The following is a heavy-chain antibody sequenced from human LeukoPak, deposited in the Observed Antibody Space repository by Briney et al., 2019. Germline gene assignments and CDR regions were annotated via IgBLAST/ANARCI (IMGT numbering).Heavy chain of an antibody. CDR2: INPNSGAT. CDR1: GYTFTGYY. V-gene: IGHV1-2*02. J-gene: IGHJ4*02. D-gene: IGHD2-2*01. Sequence: ASVKVSCKASGYTFTGYYMSWVRQAPGQGFEWMGWINPNSGATKYAQNFQGRVTMTRDTSITAAYMEVSGLTFDDTAVYYCARSDECASEYYLDYWGQGTLVTVSS. CDR3: ARSDECASEYYLDY.